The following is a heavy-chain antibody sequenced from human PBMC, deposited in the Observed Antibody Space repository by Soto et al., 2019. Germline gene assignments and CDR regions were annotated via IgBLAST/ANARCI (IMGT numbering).Heavy chain of an antibody. CDR3: AREGYSSGWSGWNWFDP. CDR2: ISSSSRYI. J-gene: IGHJ5*02. Sequence: EVQLVESGGGLVKPGGSLRLSCAASGFTFSSYSMNWVRQAPGKGLEWVASISSSSRYIYYADSVKGRFTISRDNAKNSLYQQMNSVRAEDTAVYYCAREGYSSGWSGWNWFDPWGQGPLVTVSS. CDR1: GFTFSSYS. V-gene: IGHV3-21*01. D-gene: IGHD6-19*01.